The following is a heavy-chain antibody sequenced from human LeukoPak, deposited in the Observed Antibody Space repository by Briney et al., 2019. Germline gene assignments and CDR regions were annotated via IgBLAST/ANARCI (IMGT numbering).Heavy chain of an antibody. CDR3: TSNFDWLLPTDY. CDR1: GFTFSGSA. V-gene: IGHV3-73*01. J-gene: IGHJ4*02. Sequence: GGSLRLSCAASGFTFSGSAMHWVRQASGKGLEWVGRIRSKANSYATAYAASVKGRFTTSRDDSKNTAYLQMNSLKTEDTAVYYCTSNFDWLLPTDYWGQGTLVTVSS. D-gene: IGHD3-9*01. CDR2: IRSKANSYAT.